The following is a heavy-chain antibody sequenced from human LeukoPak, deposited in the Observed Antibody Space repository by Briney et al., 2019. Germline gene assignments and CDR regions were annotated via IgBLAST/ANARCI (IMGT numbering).Heavy chain of an antibody. CDR3: AKVPAEEVVVAATGIDP. J-gene: IGHJ5*02. CDR1: GFTFTSYS. CDR2: ISSSSSYI. Sequence: PGGSLRLSCAASGFTFTSYSMNWVRQAPGKGLEWVSSISSSSSYIYYADSVKGRFAISRDNSKNTLYLQMNSLRAEDTAVYYCAKVPAEEVVVAATGIDPWGQGTLVTVSS. D-gene: IGHD2-15*01. V-gene: IGHV3-21*04.